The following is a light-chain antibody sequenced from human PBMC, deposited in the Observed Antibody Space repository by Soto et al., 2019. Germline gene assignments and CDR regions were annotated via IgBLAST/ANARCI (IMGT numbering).Light chain of an antibody. Sequence: DIQMTQSPSSLSASVGDRVTITCRASQSISSYLNWYQQKPGKAPKLLIYSASSLQSGVPSRFSGSGSGTDFTLTISSLQPVDFATYYCQQSYSTPTFCQGTKLEIK. CDR2: SAS. J-gene: IGKJ2*01. CDR3: QQSYSTPT. CDR1: QSISSY. V-gene: IGKV1-39*01.